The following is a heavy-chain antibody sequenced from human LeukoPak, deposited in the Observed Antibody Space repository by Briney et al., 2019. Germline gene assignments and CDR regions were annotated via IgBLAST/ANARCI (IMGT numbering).Heavy chain of an antibody. Sequence: GGSLRLSCAASGFTFDDYGMSWVRQAPGKGLEWVSGINWNGGSTGYADSVKGRFTISRDNAKNSLYLLMNSLRAEDTALYYCARDRTTRGNNYYDSSVYYRTDALDIWGQGTMVTVSS. V-gene: IGHV3-20*04. CDR1: GFTFDDYG. D-gene: IGHD3-22*01. CDR3: ARDRTTRGNNYYDSSVYYRTDALDI. J-gene: IGHJ3*02. CDR2: INWNGGST.